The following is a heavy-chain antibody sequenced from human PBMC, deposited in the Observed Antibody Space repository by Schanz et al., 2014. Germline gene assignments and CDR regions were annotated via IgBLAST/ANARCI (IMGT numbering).Heavy chain of an antibody. Sequence: QVQLVQSGAEVKKPGASVKVSCKASGYTFTSYGINWVRQAPGQGLEWMGWISAYNGNTNYEQKLQVRVTMSTDTSSRTAYIELRSLRADDSAVYYCARVQDDILTCSEYYYGMDVWGQGTTVTVSS. CDR2: ISAYNGNT. CDR3: ARVQDDILTCSEYYYGMDV. CDR1: GYTFTSYG. J-gene: IGHJ6*02. D-gene: IGHD3-9*01. V-gene: IGHV1-18*01.